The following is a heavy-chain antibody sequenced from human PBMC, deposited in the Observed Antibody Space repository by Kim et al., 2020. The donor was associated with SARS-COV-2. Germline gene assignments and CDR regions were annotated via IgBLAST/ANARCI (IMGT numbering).Heavy chain of an antibody. CDR1: GYTFINHA. V-gene: IGHV1-3*04. Sequence: ASVKVSCKASGYTFINHAMHWVRQAPGQGLEWMGWIHTGSGNTKYSQKFQGRVTITRDTSASTAYMDLSSLRSEDTAIYYCVRDAVANSNNWYDWLAPWG. CDR2: IHTGSGNT. J-gene: IGHJ5*02. CDR3: VRDAVANSNNWYDWLAP. D-gene: IGHD1-1*01.